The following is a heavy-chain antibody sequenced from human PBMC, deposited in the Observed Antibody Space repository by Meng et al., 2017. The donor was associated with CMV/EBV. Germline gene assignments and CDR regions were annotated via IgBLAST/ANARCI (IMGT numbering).Heavy chain of an antibody. CDR1: GFTFDDYA. D-gene: IGHD4-11*01. CDR2: ISRNSGSI. V-gene: IGHV3-9*01. J-gene: IGHJ6*02. Sequence: SLKISCAASGFTFDDYAMHWVRQAPGRGLGWVSGISRNSGSIGYADSVKGRFTISRDNAKNSLYLQMNSLRAEDTALYYCAKDTFTVTTHGMDVWGQGTTVTVSS. CDR3: AKDTFTVTTHGMDV.